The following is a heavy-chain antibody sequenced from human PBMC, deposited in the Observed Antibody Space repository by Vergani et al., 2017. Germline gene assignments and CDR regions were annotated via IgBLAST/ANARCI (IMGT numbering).Heavy chain of an antibody. V-gene: IGHV4-59*01. CDR1: GGSISSYY. J-gene: IGHJ4*02. CDR2: ISYSGST. Sequence: QVQLQESGPGLVKPSETLSLTCTVSGGSISSYYWSWIRQPPGKGLEWIGYISYSGSTNYNPSLKSRLTISVDPSTPQFSLKLRSVTAADTAVYYCARVTGSLFDYWGQGPLVTFSS. D-gene: IGHD3-10*01. CDR3: ARVTGSLFDY.